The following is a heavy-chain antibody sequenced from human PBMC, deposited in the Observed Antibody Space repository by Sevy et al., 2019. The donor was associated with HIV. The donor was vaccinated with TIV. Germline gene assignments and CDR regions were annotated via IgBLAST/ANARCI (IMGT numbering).Heavy chain of an antibody. Sequence: SETLSLTCAVHGGSSSRYDWSWIRQAPGKGLEWIGEISHSGSTNYNPSLKSRVTMSLDTAKGQFSLKLTAVTAADTALYYCARWIGTRVTMTVVVTTGYFDYWGQGALVTVSS. CDR1: GGSSSRYD. CDR3: ARWIGTRVTMTVVVTTGYFDY. D-gene: IGHD3-22*01. CDR2: ISHSGST. J-gene: IGHJ4*02. V-gene: IGHV4-34*01.